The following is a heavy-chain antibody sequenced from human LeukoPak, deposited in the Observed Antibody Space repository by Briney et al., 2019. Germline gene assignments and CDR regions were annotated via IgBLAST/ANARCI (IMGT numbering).Heavy chain of an antibody. CDR3: ARYGLTAALDF. J-gene: IGHJ4*02. CDR2: IKPDGSEK. CDR1: GLSFRSGW. V-gene: IGHV3-7*01. Sequence: GGSLRKSCGASGLSFRSGWMTWNRKAPGKGLEWGANIKPDGSEKFHVDSVKGRFTISRDNSKSSLSLQMNSLRAEDTAVYYCARYGLTAALDFWGQGTLVTVSS. D-gene: IGHD2-21*02.